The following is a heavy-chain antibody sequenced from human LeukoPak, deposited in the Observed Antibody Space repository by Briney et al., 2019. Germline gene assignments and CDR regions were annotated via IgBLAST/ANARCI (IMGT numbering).Heavy chain of an antibody. CDR1: GGTFSSYA. V-gene: IGHV1-69*13. CDR2: IIPIFGTA. J-gene: IGHJ4*02. CDR3: ARRNSVLRFLDGALDY. D-gene: IGHD3-3*01. Sequence: VASVKVSCKASGGTFSSYAISWVRQAPGQGLEWMGGIIPIFGTANYAQKFQGRVTITADESTSTAYMELSSLRSEDTAVYYCARRNSVLRFLDGALDYWGQGTLVTVSS.